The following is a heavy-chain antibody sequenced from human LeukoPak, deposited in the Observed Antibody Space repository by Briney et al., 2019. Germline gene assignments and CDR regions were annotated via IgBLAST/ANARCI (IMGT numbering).Heavy chain of an antibody. CDR2: INPNSGGT. CDR1: GYTFTGYY. V-gene: IGHV1-2*02. Sequence: ASVKVSCKASGYTFTGYYMHWVRQAPGQGLEWMGWINPNSGGTNYAQKFQGRVTMTTDTSTSTAYMELRSLRSDDTAVYYCARDQESWESFDYWGQGTLVTVSS. D-gene: IGHD1-26*01. J-gene: IGHJ4*02. CDR3: ARDQESWESFDY.